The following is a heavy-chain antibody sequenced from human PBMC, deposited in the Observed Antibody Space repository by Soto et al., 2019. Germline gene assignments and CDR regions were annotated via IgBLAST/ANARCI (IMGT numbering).Heavy chain of an antibody. J-gene: IGHJ4*02. D-gene: IGHD2-21*02. V-gene: IGHV3-33*01. Sequence: QVQLVESGGGVVQPGRSLRLSCAASGFTFSSYGMHWVRQAPGKGLEWVAVIWYDGSNKYYADSVKGRFTISRDNSKNTLYLQMNSLRAEDTAVYYCAREPHGVVVVTAIPPDYWGQGTLVTVSS. CDR1: GFTFSSYG. CDR2: IWYDGSNK. CDR3: AREPHGVVVVTAIPPDY.